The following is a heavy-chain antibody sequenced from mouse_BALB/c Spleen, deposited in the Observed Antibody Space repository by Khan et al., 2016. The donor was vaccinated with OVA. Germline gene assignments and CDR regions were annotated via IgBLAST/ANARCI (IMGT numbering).Heavy chain of an antibody. CDR2: IHYSGST. Sequence: EVQLQESGPDLVKPSQSLSLTCTVTGYSITSGYCWHWIRQFPGNKLEWMGYIHYSGSTNYNPSLKSRISITRDTSKNQFFLQLNSVTTEDTATYYCARSGTTVVADWYFDVWGAGTTVTVSA. J-gene: IGHJ1*02. V-gene: IGHV3-1*02. D-gene: IGHD1-1*01. CDR3: ARSGTTVVADWYFDV. CDR1: GYSITSGYC.